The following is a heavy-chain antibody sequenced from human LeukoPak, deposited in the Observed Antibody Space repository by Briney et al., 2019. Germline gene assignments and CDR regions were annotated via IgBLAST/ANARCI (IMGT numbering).Heavy chain of an antibody. CDR2: ISYDGSNK. Sequence: PGRSLRLSCAASGFTFSSYAMHWVRQAPGKGLEWVAVISYDGSNKYYADSVKGRFTISRDNSKNTLYLQMNSLRAEDMAVYYCARDSQPYGDYYFDYWGQGTLVTVSS. J-gene: IGHJ4*02. CDR1: GFTFSSYA. D-gene: IGHD4-17*01. V-gene: IGHV3-30*04. CDR3: ARDSQPYGDYYFDY.